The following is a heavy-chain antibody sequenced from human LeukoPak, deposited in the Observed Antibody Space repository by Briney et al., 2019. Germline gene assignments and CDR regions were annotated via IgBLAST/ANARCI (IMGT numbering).Heavy chain of an antibody. Sequence: GGSLRLSCAASGFTFSSYAMSWVRQAPGKGLEWVSAISGSGGSTYYADSVKGRFTISRDNSKNMLYLQMNSLRAEDTAVYYCAKEGGLRITMIVVVENAFDIWGQGTMVTVSS. V-gene: IGHV3-23*01. CDR3: AKEGGLRITMIVVVENAFDI. D-gene: IGHD3-22*01. J-gene: IGHJ3*02. CDR2: ISGSGGST. CDR1: GFTFSSYA.